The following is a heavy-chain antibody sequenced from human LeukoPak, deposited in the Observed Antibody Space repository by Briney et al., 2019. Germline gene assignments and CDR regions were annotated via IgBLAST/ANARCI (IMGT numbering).Heavy chain of an antibody. CDR1: GFTFSSYV. CDR2: VSGNGRST. J-gene: IGHJ4*02. Sequence: GGSLRLSCAASGFTFSSYVMSWVRQAPGKGLEWVSTVSGNGRSTYYADSVKGRFTISRDNSKNTVNLQMNSLRADDTAIYYCAKGGPNDYWGQGTLVTVSS. D-gene: IGHD3-16*01. CDR3: AKGGPNDY. V-gene: IGHV3-23*01.